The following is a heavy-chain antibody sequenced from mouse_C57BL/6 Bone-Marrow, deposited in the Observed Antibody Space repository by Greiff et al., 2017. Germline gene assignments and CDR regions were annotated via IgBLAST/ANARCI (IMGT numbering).Heavy chain of an antibody. V-gene: IGHV1-80*01. J-gene: IGHJ2*01. CDR3: ARDGFITSFDY. D-gene: IGHD1-1*01. CDR1: GYAFSSYW. CDR2: IYPGDGDT. Sequence: QVQLQQSGAELVKPGASVKISCKASGYAFSSYWMNWVKQRPGKGLEWIGQIYPGDGDTNYNGKFKGKATLTADKSSSTAYMRLSSLTSEDSAVYFCARDGFITSFDYWGQGTTLTVSS.